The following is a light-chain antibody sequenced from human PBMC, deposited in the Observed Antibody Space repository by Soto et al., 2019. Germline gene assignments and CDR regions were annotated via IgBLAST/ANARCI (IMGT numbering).Light chain of an antibody. CDR1: STDVGGYNY. V-gene: IGLV2-14*01. Sequence: QSALTQPASVSGSPGQSITISCTGTSTDVGGYNYVSWYQQHPGKAPKLMISDVSNRPSGVSIRFSGSKSGNTASLTISGLQAEDDADYYCNSYSSSTTLYLFGTGTKLTVL. CDR3: NSYSSSTTLYL. CDR2: DVS. J-gene: IGLJ1*01.